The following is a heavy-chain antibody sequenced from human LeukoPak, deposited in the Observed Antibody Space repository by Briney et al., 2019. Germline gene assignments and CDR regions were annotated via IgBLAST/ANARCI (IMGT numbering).Heavy chain of an antibody. D-gene: IGHD2/OR15-2a*01. Sequence: GGSLRLSCAVSGFTFTNAWMNWVRQAPGKGLEWVGRVRAKTDGGTTEYAAHVKGRFSISRDDSTNTVYLQMNSLITEDPAIYYCAADTPVPLAQIDYWGQGALVTVSS. CDR2: VRAKTDGGTT. J-gene: IGHJ4*02. V-gene: IGHV3-15*01. CDR1: GFTFTNAW. CDR3: AADTPVPLAQIDY.